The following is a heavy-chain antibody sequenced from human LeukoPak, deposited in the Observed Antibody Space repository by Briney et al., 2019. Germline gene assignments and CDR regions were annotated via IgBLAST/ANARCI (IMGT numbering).Heavy chain of an antibody. CDR1: GGSFSGYY. V-gene: IGHV4-59*01. CDR3: ARASLSHFDY. CDR2: IYYSGST. Sequence: SETLSLTCAVSGGSFSGYYWSWIRQPPGKGLEWIGYIYYSGSTNYNPSLKSRVTISVDTSKNQFSLKLSSVTAADTAVYYCARASLSHFDYWGQGTLVTVSS. J-gene: IGHJ4*02.